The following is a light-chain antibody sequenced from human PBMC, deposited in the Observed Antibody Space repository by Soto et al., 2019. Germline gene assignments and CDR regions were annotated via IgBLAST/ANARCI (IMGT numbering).Light chain of an antibody. Sequence: EIVLTQSPGTLSLSPGERATLSCRASQSVSYYLAWYQQKPGQAPRLLIYDASSRATGVPDRFSGSGSGTDFTLTISRLEPEDFAVYYCQQYGSSPETFGQGTKVDIK. CDR3: QQYGSSPET. CDR1: QSVSYY. CDR2: DAS. J-gene: IGKJ1*01. V-gene: IGKV3-20*01.